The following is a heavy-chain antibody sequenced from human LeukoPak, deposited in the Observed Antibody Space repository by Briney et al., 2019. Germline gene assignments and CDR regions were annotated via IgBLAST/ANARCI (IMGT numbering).Heavy chain of an antibody. V-gene: IGHV1-18*01. CDR2: ISAYNGNT. CDR3: ARVSREWLPPYPDY. Sequence: ASVKVSCTASGYTFTSYGISWVRQAPGQGLEWMGWISAYNGNTNYAQKLQGRVTMTTDTSTSTAYMELRSLRSDDTAVYYCARVSREWLPPYPDYWGQGTLVTVSS. J-gene: IGHJ4*02. CDR1: GYTFTSYG. D-gene: IGHD6-19*01.